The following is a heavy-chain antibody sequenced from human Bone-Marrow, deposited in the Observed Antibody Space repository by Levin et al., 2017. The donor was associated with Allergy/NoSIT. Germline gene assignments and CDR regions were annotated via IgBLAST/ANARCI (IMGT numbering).Heavy chain of an antibody. D-gene: IGHD3-3*01. CDR3: STIQDKDAFDL. V-gene: IGHV4-30-4*01. Sequence: SETLSLTCAVSGASISSGNYYWTWIRLPPGTGLEWIGYIYYTGNTYSNPSLKSRMTMSIDTSKNQFSLHLNSVTAADTAVYYCSTIQDKDAFDLWGHGTMVTVSS. J-gene: IGHJ3*01. CDR1: GASISSGNYY. CDR2: IYYTGNT.